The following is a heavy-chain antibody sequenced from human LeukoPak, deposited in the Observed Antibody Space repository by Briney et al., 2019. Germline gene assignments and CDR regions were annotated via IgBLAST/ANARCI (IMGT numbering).Heavy chain of an antibody. CDR1: GITFSNAW. CDR2: ISSSGSTI. V-gene: IGHV3-11*04. J-gene: IGHJ4*02. Sequence: GGSLRLSCAASGITFSNAWMSWVRQAPGKGLEWVSYISSSGSTIYYADSVKGRFTISRDNAKNSLYLQMNNLRAEDTAVYYCARGLPSSGWPDYWGQGTLVGVSS. CDR3: ARGLPSSGWPDY. D-gene: IGHD6-19*01.